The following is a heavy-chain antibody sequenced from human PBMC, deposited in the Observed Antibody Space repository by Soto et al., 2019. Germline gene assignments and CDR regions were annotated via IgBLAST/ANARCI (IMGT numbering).Heavy chain of an antibody. D-gene: IGHD1-1*01. V-gene: IGHV2-70*11. Sequence: SGHTLVNPTQTLTLTCTFSGFSLSTSGMCVSWIRQPPGKALEWLARIDWDDDKYYSTSLKTRLTISKDTSKNQVVLTITNMDPVQGAGEYCPRIKTGNFDNRGKGSLVAVSS. CDR1: GFSLSTSGMC. J-gene: IGHJ4*01. CDR3: PRIKTGNFDN. CDR2: IDWDDDK.